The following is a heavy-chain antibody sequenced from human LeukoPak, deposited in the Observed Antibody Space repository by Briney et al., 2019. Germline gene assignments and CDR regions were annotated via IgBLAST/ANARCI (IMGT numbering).Heavy chain of an antibody. CDR2: IYHSGST. CDR3: ANAAGAGNDAFDI. J-gene: IGHJ3*02. Sequence: PSETLSLTCAVSGGSISSGTYYWSWIRKPPGKGLEWIGYIYHSGSTNYNPSLKSRVTISVDTSKNQFSLKLSSVTAADTAVYYCANAAGAGNDAFDIWGQGTMVTVSS. CDR1: GGSISSGTYY. D-gene: IGHD6-13*01. V-gene: IGHV4-30-2*01.